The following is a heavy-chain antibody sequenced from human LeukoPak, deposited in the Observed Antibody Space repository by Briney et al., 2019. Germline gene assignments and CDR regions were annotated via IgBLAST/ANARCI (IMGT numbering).Heavy chain of an antibody. V-gene: IGHV4-38-2*02. Sequence: SETLSLTCTVSGYFISSGYYWGWIRQPPGKGLEWIGSLYHSGSTYYNPSLKSRVTISIDTSKNQFSLKLSSVTAADTAVYYCARGYDFWSAGDWYFDLWGRGTLVTVSS. J-gene: IGHJ2*01. CDR3: ARGYDFWSAGDWYFDL. D-gene: IGHD3-3*01. CDR2: LYHSGST. CDR1: GYFISSGYY.